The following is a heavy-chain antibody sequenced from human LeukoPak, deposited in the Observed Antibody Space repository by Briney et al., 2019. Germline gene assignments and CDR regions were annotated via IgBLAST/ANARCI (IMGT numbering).Heavy chain of an antibody. V-gene: IGHV3-74*01. Sequence: GGSLRRSCAASGFTFSTSWMHWFRQAPGKGLVWVSRINTDGRTTGYADSVRGRFTISRDNAKNTLYLQMNGLRAEDTAVYYCAKDLTWNTADYWGQGALVTVSS. J-gene: IGHJ4*02. CDR1: GFTFSTSW. CDR3: AKDLTWNTADY. CDR2: INTDGRTT. D-gene: IGHD1/OR15-1a*01.